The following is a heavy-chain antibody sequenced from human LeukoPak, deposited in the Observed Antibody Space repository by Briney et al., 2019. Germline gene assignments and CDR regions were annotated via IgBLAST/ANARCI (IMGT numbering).Heavy chain of an antibody. Sequence: ASVKVSCKASGYTFTSYYMHWVRQAPGQGLEWMGWISAYNGNTNYAQKLQGRVTMTTDTSTSTAYMELRSLRSDDTAVYYCARDLYGSGSYYLFDTWGQGTLVTVSS. J-gene: IGHJ5*02. CDR2: ISAYNGNT. CDR1: GYTFTSYY. D-gene: IGHD3-10*01. CDR3: ARDLYGSGSYYLFDT. V-gene: IGHV1-18*04.